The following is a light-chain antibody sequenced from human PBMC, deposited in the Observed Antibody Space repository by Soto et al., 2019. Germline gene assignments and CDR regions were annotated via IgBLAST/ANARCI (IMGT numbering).Light chain of an antibody. V-gene: IGKV3D-15*01. CDR3: QQYYSYSCT. Sequence: VLTQSPGTLSCSPRARATLSCRASQSVSSYLHWYQQKPGKAPTLLIYGASSRPTGVPARFSGSGSGTDFTLTISSLQPDDFATYYCQQYYSYSCTFGQGTKVDIK. CDR2: GAS. J-gene: IGKJ1*01. CDR1: QSVSSY.